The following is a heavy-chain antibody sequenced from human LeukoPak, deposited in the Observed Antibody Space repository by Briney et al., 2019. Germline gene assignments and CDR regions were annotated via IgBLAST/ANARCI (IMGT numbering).Heavy chain of an antibody. CDR3: AREGTYLWGAFDI. CDR1: GFTLSVYN. D-gene: IGHD3-10*01. J-gene: IGHJ3*02. Sequence: KSGGSLRLSCAPPGFTLSVYNMSWIPDAPRKGLARGSYISSSGSTIYYADSVKGRFTISRDNAKNSLYLQMNGLRAEDTAVYYCAREGTYLWGAFDIWGQGTMVTVSS. V-gene: IGHV3-11*01. CDR2: ISSSGSTI.